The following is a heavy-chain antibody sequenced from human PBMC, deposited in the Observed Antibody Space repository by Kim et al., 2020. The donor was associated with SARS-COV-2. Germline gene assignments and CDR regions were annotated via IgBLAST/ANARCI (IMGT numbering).Heavy chain of an antibody. Sequence: GGSLRLSCAASGFTFSGYAMHWVRQAPGKGLEWVSRIYCNGGGTCYADSVKGRFTISRDNAKNTLYLQMNSLRAEDTALYYCAKRVGDRSCEY. CDR3: AKRVGDRSCEY. CDR2: IYCNGGGT. V-gene: IGHV3-9*01. J-gene: IGHJ1*01. CDR1: GFTFSGYA. D-gene: IGHD3-22*01.